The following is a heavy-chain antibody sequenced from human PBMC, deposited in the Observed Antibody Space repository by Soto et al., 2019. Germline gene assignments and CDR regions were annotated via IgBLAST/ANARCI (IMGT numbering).Heavy chain of an antibody. J-gene: IGHJ4*02. D-gene: IGHD3-10*01. Sequence: GGSLRLSCAASGFTFSSYGMHWVRQAPGKGLEWVAVIWYDGSNKYYADSVKGRFTISRDNSKNTLYLQMNSLRAEDTAVYYCARGEFYGSGSYYFDYWGQGTLVTVSS. CDR3: ARGEFYGSGSYYFDY. CDR1: GFTFSSYG. V-gene: IGHV3-33*08. CDR2: IWYDGSNK.